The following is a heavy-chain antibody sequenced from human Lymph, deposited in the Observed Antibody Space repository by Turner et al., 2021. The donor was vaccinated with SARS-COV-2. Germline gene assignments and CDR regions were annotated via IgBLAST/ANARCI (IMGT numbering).Heavy chain of an antibody. CDR2: IYHSWNT. CDR3: ATKYCSGGSCSYFDY. Sequence: QVQLQESGPGLVKPSGTLSLTCAVSGGSISSSIWWSWVRQPPGKGLEWIGEIYHSWNTNYNPSLKSRVTISVDKSKNQFSLKLTSVTAADTAVYYCATKYCSGGSCSYFDYWGQGTLVTVSS. J-gene: IGHJ4*02. CDR1: GGSISSSIW. V-gene: IGHV4-4*02. D-gene: IGHD2-15*01.